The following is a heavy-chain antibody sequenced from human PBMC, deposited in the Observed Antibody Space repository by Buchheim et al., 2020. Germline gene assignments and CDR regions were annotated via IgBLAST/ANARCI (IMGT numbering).Heavy chain of an antibody. V-gene: IGHV4-31*03. Sequence: QVQLQESGPGLVKPSQTLSLTCTVSGGSISSGGYYWSWIRQHPGKGLEWIGYTYYSGSTYYNPYLNIRVTISVYTSKNQFSLKLSSVTAADTAVYYCARWGSLWFGEVQENWFDPWGQGTL. CDR1: GGSISSGGYY. J-gene: IGHJ5*02. CDR2: TYYSGST. CDR3: ARWGSLWFGEVQENWFDP. D-gene: IGHD3-10*01.